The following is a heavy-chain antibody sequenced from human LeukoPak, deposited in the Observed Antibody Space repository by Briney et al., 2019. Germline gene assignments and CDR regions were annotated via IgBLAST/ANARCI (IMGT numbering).Heavy chain of an antibody. J-gene: IGHJ5*02. Sequence: GASVKVSCKASGGTFSSYAISWVRQAPGQGLEWMGGIIPIFGTANYAQKFQGRVTITADESTSTAYMELSSLRSEDTAVYYCARDGTTYNWFDPWGQGTLVTVSP. V-gene: IGHV1-69*13. CDR2: IIPIFGTA. D-gene: IGHD4-11*01. CDR1: GGTFSSYA. CDR3: ARDGTTYNWFDP.